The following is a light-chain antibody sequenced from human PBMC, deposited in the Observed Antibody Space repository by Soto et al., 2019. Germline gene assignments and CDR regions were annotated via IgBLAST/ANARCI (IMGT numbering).Light chain of an antibody. V-gene: IGLV1-51*01. CDR3: ATWDGSLPGEV. Sequence: QAVVTQSPSVSAAPGQKVTIFCSGSSSNIGNNYVSWYQQLPGTAPKLLIYDNNKRPSGIPDRFSGSKSGTSGTLDITGLQTGDEADYYCATWDGSLPGEVFGGGTKVTVL. CDR2: DNN. CDR1: SSNIGNNY. J-gene: IGLJ2*01.